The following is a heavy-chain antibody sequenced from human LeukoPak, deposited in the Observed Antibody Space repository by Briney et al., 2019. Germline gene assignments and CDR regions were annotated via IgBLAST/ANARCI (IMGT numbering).Heavy chain of an antibody. CDR3: ARVHMYYYDSSGYYFPDY. CDR1: GFTFSTFA. J-gene: IGHJ4*02. D-gene: IGHD3-22*01. V-gene: IGHV3-7*01. CDR2: IKQDGSEK. Sequence: RPGGSLRLSCAASGFTFSTFAMIWVRQPPGKGLEWVANIKQDGSEKYYVDSVKGRFTISRDNAKNSLYLQMNSLRAEDTAVYYCARVHMYYYDSSGYYFPDYWGQGTLVTVSS.